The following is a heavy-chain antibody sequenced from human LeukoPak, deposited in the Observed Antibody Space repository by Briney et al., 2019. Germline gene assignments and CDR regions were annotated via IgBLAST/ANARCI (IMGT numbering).Heavy chain of an antibody. CDR3: TTSLSISF. D-gene: IGHD6-6*01. V-gene: IGHV3-30*02. CDR1: GFTFSSYG. J-gene: IGHJ4*02. Sequence: GGSLRLSCAASGFTFSSYGMHWVRQAPGKGLEWVAFIRYDGSNKYYADSVKGRFTISRDNSKNTLYLQMNSLKTEDTAVYYCTTSLSISFWGQGTLVTVSS. CDR2: IRYDGSNK.